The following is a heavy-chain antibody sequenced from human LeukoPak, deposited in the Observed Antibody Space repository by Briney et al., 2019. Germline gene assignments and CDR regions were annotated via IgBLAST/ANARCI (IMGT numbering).Heavy chain of an antibody. CDR1: GFTFSNYC. Sequence: GGSLRLSCTASGFTFSNYCMHWVRQTPGKGLIWVSRICPGGTITNYADSVKGRFTISRDDAKNMMFLQMNSLRADDTAVYYCVRDFRSADYWGRGILVTVSS. J-gene: IGHJ4*02. CDR2: ICPGGTIT. CDR3: VRDFRSADY. V-gene: IGHV3-74*01.